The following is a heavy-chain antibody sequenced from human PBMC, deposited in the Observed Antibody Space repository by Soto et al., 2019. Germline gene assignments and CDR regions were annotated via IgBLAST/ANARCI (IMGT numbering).Heavy chain of an antibody. CDR1: GVSVSRDYQ. J-gene: IGHJ1*01. V-gene: IGHV4-30-4*01. D-gene: IGHD1-26*01. CDR3: ARAWDF. CDR2: ISYSGSP. Sequence: LSLTCTVSGVSVSRDYQWIWIRQPPGKGLEWIGHISYSGSPYYHPSLRSRLSISVDTSKNQFSLKVKSVTAADTAVYYCARAWDFWGQGTLVTVSS.